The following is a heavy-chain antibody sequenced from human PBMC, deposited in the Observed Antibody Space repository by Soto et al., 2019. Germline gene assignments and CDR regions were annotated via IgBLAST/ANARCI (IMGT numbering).Heavy chain of an antibody. Sequence: GASVKVSCKASGYTFTSYGISWVRQAPGQGLEWMGIINPSGGSTTYAQKFQGRVTMTRDTSTSTVYMELSSLRSDDTAVYYCARGGGYTYGSLDYWGQGTLVTVSS. CDR3: ARGGGYTYGSLDY. D-gene: IGHD5-18*01. V-gene: IGHV1-46*01. J-gene: IGHJ4*02. CDR1: GYTFTSYG. CDR2: INPSGGST.